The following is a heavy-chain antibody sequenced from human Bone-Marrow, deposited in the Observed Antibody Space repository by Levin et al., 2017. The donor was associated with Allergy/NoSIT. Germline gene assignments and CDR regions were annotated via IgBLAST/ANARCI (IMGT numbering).Heavy chain of an antibody. Sequence: GGSLRLSCTVSGFTFSIYSINWVRQAPGKGLEWVSSISSSGSDMYYVDSVKGRFTISRDNAKNSLTLQMNSLRAEDTAVYYCARGIIGEVRVADKEAFEIWSKGTMVSVSS. J-gene: IGHJ3*02. D-gene: IGHD2-8*02. CDR2: ISSSGSDM. V-gene: IGHV3-21*01. CDR3: ARGIIGEVRVADKEAFEI. CDR1: GFTFSIYS.